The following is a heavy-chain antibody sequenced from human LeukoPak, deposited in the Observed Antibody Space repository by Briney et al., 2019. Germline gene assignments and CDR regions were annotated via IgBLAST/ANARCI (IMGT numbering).Heavy chain of an antibody. Sequence: PGGSLRLSCAASGFTFSSYAMSWVRQAPGKGLEWASAISGSGGSTYYADSVKGRFTISRDNSKNTLYLQMNSLRAEDTAVYYCAQQWLVLGAFDIWGQGTMVTVSS. CDR1: GFTFSSYA. D-gene: IGHD6-19*01. J-gene: IGHJ3*02. CDR3: AQQWLVLGAFDI. CDR2: ISGSGGST. V-gene: IGHV3-23*01.